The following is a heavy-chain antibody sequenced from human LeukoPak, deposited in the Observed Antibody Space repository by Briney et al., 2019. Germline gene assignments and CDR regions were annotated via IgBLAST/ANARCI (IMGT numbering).Heavy chain of an antibody. Sequence: SETLSLTCAVYGGSFSGYYWSWIRQPPGKGLEWIGEINHSGSTNYNPSLKSRVTISVDTSKNQFSLKLSSVTAADTAVYYCARTPDDYGDYEHDYWGQGTLVTVSS. CDR2: INHSGST. D-gene: IGHD4-17*01. CDR3: ARTPDDYGDYEHDY. J-gene: IGHJ4*02. CDR1: GGSFSGYY. V-gene: IGHV4-34*01.